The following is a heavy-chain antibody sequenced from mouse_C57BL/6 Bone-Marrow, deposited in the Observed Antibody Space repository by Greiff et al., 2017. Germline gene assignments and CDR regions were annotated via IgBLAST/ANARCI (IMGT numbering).Heavy chain of an antibody. V-gene: IGHV1-50*01. CDR3: ARWVHYYGSSYVAWFAY. CDR1: GYTFTSYW. Sequence: QVQLQQPGAELVKPGASVKLSCKASGYTFTSYWMQWVKQRPGQGLEWIGEIDPSDSYTNYNQKFKGKATLTVDTSSSTAYMQLSSLTSEDSAVYYCARWVHYYGSSYVAWFAYWGQGTLVTVSA. D-gene: IGHD1-1*01. J-gene: IGHJ3*01. CDR2: IDPSDSYT.